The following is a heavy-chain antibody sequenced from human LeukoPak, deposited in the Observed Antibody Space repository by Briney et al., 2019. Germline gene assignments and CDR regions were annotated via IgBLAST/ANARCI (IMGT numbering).Heavy chain of an antibody. CDR1: GGSFSGYY. CDR3: ARGTVLTTIFGVSTQTNDAFDI. Sequence: SETLSLTCAVYGGSFSGYYWSRIRQPPGKGLEWVGEINHSGSTNYNPSLKSRVTISVDTSKNQFSLKLSSVTAADTAVYYCARGTVLTTIFGVSTQTNDAFDIWGQGTMVTVSS. J-gene: IGHJ3*02. V-gene: IGHV4-34*01. D-gene: IGHD3-3*01. CDR2: INHSGST.